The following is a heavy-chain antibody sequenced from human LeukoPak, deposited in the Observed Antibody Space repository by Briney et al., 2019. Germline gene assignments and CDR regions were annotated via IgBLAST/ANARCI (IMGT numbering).Heavy chain of an antibody. Sequence: GGSLRLSCAASGFTFDKYSMNWVRQAPGKGLEWVSHISSASITIYYADSVKGRFTISRDNARSSLYLHMTSLRAEDTALYYCARDYYRSGSYAVDFWGQGTLVTVSS. V-gene: IGHV3-48*01. CDR3: ARDYYRSGSYAVDF. D-gene: IGHD3-10*01. J-gene: IGHJ4*02. CDR2: ISSASITI. CDR1: GFTFDKYS.